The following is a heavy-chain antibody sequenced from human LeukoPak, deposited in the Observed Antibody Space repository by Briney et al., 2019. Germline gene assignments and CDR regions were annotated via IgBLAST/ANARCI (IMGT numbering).Heavy chain of an antibody. CDR1: GGSISSYY. CDR2: IYYSGST. D-gene: IGHD5-24*01. V-gene: IGHV4-39*07. CDR3: ARRRREEYYFDY. J-gene: IGHJ4*02. Sequence: SETLSLTCTVSGGSISSYYWGWIRQPPGKGLEWIGSIYYSGSTYYNPSLKSRVTMSVDTSKNQFSLKLSSVTAADTAVYYCARRRREEYYFDYWGQGTLVTVSS.